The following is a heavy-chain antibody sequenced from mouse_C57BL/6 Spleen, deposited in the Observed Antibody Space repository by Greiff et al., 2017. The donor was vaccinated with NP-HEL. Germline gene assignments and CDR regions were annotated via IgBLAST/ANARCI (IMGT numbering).Heavy chain of an antibody. D-gene: IGHD2-4*01. Sequence: EVQVVESGGDLVKPGGSLKLSCAASGFTFSSYGMSWVRQTPDKRLEWVATISSGGSYTYYPDSVKGRFTISRDNAKNTLYLQMSSLKSEDTAMYYCARHPHYDYDDGAGHYFDYWGQGTTLTVSS. CDR3: ARHPHYDYDDGAGHYFDY. J-gene: IGHJ2*01. CDR1: GFTFSSYG. CDR2: ISSGGSYT. V-gene: IGHV5-6*01.